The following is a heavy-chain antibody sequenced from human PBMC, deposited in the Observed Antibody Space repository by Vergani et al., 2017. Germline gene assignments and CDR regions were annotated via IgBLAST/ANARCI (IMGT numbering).Heavy chain of an antibody. CDR3: AKDSAIFGVVTGGY. J-gene: IGHJ4*02. Sequence: EVQLLESGGGLVQPGGSLRLSCAASGFTFSSYAMRWVRQAPGKGLEWVSAISGSGGSTYYADSVKGRFTISRDNSKNTLYLQMNSLRAEDTAVYYCAKDSAIFGVVTGGYWGQGTLVTVSS. D-gene: IGHD3-3*01. CDR1: GFTFSSYA. V-gene: IGHV3-23*01. CDR2: ISGSGGST.